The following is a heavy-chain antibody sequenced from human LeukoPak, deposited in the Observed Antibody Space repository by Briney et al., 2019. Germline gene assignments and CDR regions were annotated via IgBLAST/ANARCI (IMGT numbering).Heavy chain of an antibody. CDR1: GYTFTSYG. V-gene: IGHV1-8*03. D-gene: IGHD3-9*01. CDR2: MNPNSGNT. J-gene: IGHJ4*02. CDR3: ARSDYDILTGYYYFDY. Sequence: GASVKVSCKASGYTFTSYGISWVRQAPGQGLEWMGWMNPNSGNTGYAQKFQGRVTITRNTSISTAYMELSSLRSEDTAVYYCARSDYDILTGYYYFDYWGQGTLVTVSS.